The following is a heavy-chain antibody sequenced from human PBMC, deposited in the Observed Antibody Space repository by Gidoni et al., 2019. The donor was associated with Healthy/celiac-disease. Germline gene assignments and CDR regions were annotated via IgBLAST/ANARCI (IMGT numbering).Heavy chain of an antibody. CDR2: ISSSRSTM. CDR3: ARGRVYYYDSSGPPTDFDY. Sequence: EVQLVESGGGLVQPGGSLRLSCAASGFTFSSYSMNGVRQAPGQGREWVSYISSSRSTMYYADSVKGRFTISRDNAKNSLYLQMNSLRDEDTAVYYCARGRVYYYDSSGPPTDFDYWGQGTLVTVSS. V-gene: IGHV3-48*02. D-gene: IGHD3-22*01. J-gene: IGHJ4*02. CDR1: GFTFSSYS.